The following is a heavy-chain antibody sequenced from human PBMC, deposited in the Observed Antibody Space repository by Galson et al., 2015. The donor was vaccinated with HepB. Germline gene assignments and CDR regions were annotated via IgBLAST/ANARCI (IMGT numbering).Heavy chain of an antibody. CDR3: ARAGLGSDRYNPRYYYYGLDV. CDR2: LYYSGST. D-gene: IGHD1-1*01. J-gene: IGHJ6*02. V-gene: IGHV4-59*01. CDR1: GGSISNNF. Sequence: LTCTVFGGSISNNFWSWIRQPPGKGLEWIGYLYYSGSTSYNPSLNRRVTMSVDTSKNQFSLKLNSVTAADTGVYYCARAGLGSDRYNPRYYYYGLDVWGQGTTVTVSS.